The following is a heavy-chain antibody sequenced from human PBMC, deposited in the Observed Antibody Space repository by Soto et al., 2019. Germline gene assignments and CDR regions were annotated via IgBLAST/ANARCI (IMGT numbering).Heavy chain of an antibody. CDR2: IYYSGST. D-gene: IGHD2-2*01. Sequence: SETLSLTCTVSGGSVSSGSYYWSWIRQPPGKGLEWIGYIYYSGSTNYNPSLKSRVTISVDTSKNQFSLKLSSVTAADTAVYYCASCSSTSYLCNWFDPWGQGTLVTVSS. V-gene: IGHV4-61*01. CDR1: GGSVSSGSYY. J-gene: IGHJ5*02. CDR3: ASCSSTSYLCNWFDP.